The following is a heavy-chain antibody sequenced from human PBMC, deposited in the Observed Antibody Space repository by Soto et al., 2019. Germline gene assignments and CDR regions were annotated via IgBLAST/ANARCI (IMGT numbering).Heavy chain of an antibody. Sequence: QERLVESGGGVVQPGRSLRLSCAASGSIFSGYGMHWVRQAPGKGLEWVAVIWYDGGNKYYADSVKGRFTISRDNSKNMLYLQMDRLRAEDTAVYYCARDGIGVTAFRGFCDYWGQGTLVTVSS. CDR3: ARDGIGVTAFRGFCDY. V-gene: IGHV3-33*01. D-gene: IGHD1-20*01. CDR1: GSIFSGYG. J-gene: IGHJ4*02. CDR2: IWYDGGNK.